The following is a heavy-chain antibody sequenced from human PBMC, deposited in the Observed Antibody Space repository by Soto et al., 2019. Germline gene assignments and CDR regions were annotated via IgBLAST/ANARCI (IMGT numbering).Heavy chain of an antibody. CDR1: GDSISSRSYY. Sequence: SQTLSLTCTVTGDSISSRSYYWGWIRQPPAKGLEWIGSIYCSGSTYTNPSLRSRVSLSIDTSKNLFVLKLTSVTAHATALYCCARQRTSVVTQNYFDGWGPGSLVTVSS. CDR2: IYCSGST. D-gene: IGHD2-21*02. V-gene: IGHV4-39*01. J-gene: IGHJ4*02. CDR3: ARQRTSVVTQNYFDG.